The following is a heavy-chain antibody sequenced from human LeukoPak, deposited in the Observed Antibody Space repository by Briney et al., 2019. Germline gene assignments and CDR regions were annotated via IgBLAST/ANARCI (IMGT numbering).Heavy chain of an antibody. CDR2: IKSKTDGGTT. CDR1: GFTFTNAW. CDR3: TIEATGFGP. J-gene: IGHJ5*02. Sequence: GGSLRLSCADYGFTFTNAWLSWVRQAPGKGLEWLGRIKSKTDGGTTDYAAPVKGRITISRDDSKNTIYLQMNSLKTEDTAVYYCTIEATGFGPWGQGTLVTVSS. V-gene: IGHV3-15*01.